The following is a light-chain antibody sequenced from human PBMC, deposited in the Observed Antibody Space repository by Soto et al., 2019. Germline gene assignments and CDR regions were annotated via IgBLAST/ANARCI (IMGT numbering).Light chain of an antibody. CDR1: QTISSY. CDR2: AAS. V-gene: IGKV1-8*01. J-gene: IGKJ1*01. Sequence: IQMTQSPSTLAGSVLSRVSITCRASQTISSYLAWYQQKPGKAPELLIYAASTLQSGVPSRFSGSGSGTDFTLTISCLQSEDFATYYCQQYYSFPPTFGQGTKVDIK. CDR3: QQYYSFPPT.